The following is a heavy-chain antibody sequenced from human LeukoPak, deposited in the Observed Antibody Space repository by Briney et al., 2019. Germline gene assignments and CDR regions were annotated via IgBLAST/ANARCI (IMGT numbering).Heavy chain of an antibody. CDR2: IGSRSTSI. CDR1: GFTFSSHS. Sequence: PGGSLRLSCAGSGFTFSSHSMNWVRQAQGKGLEWVSSIGSRSTSIYYADSVRGRFTISRDNAKNSLFLQMNSLRVEDTAVYYCARESSEAFDIWGQGTMVTVSS. CDR3: ARESSEAFDI. J-gene: IGHJ3*02. V-gene: IGHV3-21*01.